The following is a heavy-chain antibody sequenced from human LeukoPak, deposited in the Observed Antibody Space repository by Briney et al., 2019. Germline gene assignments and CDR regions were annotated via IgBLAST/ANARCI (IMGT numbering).Heavy chain of an antibody. J-gene: IGHJ4*02. Sequence: GASVKVSCKASGYTFTSYGISWVRQAPGQGLEWMGWISAYNGNTNYAQKLQGRVTMTTDTSTSTAYMELRSLRSDDTAVYYCARDFYYDSSGYSPSDYWGQGTLVTVSS. V-gene: IGHV1-18*01. CDR3: ARDFYYDSSGYSPSDY. CDR1: GYTFTSYG. D-gene: IGHD3-22*01. CDR2: ISAYNGNT.